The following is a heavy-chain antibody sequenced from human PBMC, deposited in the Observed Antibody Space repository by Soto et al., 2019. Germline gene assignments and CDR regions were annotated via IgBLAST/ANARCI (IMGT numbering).Heavy chain of an antibody. V-gene: IGHV3-23*01. Sequence: GSLRLSCAASGFTFSSYAMSWVRQAPGKGLEWVSAISGSGGSTYYADSVKGRFTISRDNSKNTLYLQMNSLRAEDTAVYYCAKAHIVATIRGGNYYGMDVWGQGTTVTVSS. CDR3: AKAHIVATIRGGNYYGMDV. J-gene: IGHJ6*02. CDR1: GFTFSSYA. CDR2: ISGSGGST. D-gene: IGHD5-12*01.